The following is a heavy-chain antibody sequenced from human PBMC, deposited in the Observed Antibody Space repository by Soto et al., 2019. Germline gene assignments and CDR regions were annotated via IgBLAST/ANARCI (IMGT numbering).Heavy chain of an antibody. CDR3: AIQMATIRQYYYYYGMDV. CDR2: IIPIFGTA. Sequence: SVKVSCKASGGTFSSYAISWVRQAPGQGLEWIGGIIPIFGTANYAQKFQGRVTITADESTSTAYMELSSLRSEDTAVYYCAIQMATIRQYYYYYGMDVWGQGTTVTVSS. V-gene: IGHV1-69*13. D-gene: IGHD5-12*01. J-gene: IGHJ6*02. CDR1: GGTFSSYA.